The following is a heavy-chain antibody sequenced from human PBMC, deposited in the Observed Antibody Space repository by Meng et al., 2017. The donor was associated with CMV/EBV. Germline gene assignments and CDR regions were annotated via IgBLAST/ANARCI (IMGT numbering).Heavy chain of an antibody. Sequence: GGSLRLSCAASGFTFSSYAMHWVRQAPGKGLEWVAVISYDGSNKYYADSVKGRFTISRDNSKNTLYLQMNSLRAEDTAVYYCARDPEGIRLGELPRWFDPWGQGTLVTVSS. CDR1: GFTFSSYA. D-gene: IGHD3-16*01. J-gene: IGHJ5*02. CDR2: ISYDGSNK. CDR3: ARDPEGIRLGELPRWFDP. V-gene: IGHV3-30-3*01.